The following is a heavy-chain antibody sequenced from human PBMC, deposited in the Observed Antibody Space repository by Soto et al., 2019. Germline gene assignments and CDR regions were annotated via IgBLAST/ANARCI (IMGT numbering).Heavy chain of an antibody. Sequence: SETLSLTCTVSGGSISSYYWSWIRQPPGKGLEWIGYIYYSGSTNYNPSLKSRVTISVDTSKNQFSLKLSSVTAADTAVYYCARALYCSGGSCPSYYYMDVWGKGTTVTVSS. V-gene: IGHV4-59*01. J-gene: IGHJ6*03. D-gene: IGHD2-15*01. CDR3: ARALYCSGGSCPSYYYMDV. CDR2: IYYSGST. CDR1: GGSISSYY.